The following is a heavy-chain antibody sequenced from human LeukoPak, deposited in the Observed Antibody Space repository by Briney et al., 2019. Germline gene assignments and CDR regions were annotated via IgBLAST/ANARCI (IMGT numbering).Heavy chain of an antibody. Sequence: GGSLRLSCAASGFTFDDYGMSWFRQAPGKGLEWVSGINWNGGSTGYADSVKGRFTISRDNAKNSLYLPMNSLRAEDTALYYCARVMTTVTTWGFTRGYYFDYWGQGTLVTVSS. CDR1: GFTFDDYG. CDR3: ARVMTTVTTWGFTRGYYFDY. V-gene: IGHV3-20*04. D-gene: IGHD4-17*01. CDR2: INWNGGST. J-gene: IGHJ4*02.